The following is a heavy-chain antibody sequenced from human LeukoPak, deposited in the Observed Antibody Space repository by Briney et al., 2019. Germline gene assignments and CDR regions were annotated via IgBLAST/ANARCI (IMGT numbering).Heavy chain of an antibody. CDR3: AKSNSLAGTPGYFQH. J-gene: IGHJ1*01. V-gene: IGHV3-9*01. Sequence: PGGSLRLSCAASGFTFDDYAMHWVRRAPGKGLEWDSGISWNSGSIGYADSVKGRFTISRDNAKNSLYLQMNSLRAEDTALYYCAKSNSLAGTPGYFQHCGQGTLVTVSS. CDR2: ISWNSGSI. D-gene: IGHD6-19*01. CDR1: GFTFDDYA.